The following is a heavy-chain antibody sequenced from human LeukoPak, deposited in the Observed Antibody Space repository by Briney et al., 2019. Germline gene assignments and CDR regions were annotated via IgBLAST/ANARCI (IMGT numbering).Heavy chain of an antibody. V-gene: IGHV4-39*07. CDR3: ARDRGGSGYYSDAFDI. J-gene: IGHJ3*02. CDR1: GDSLSSSSSY. CDR2: IYYSGST. Sequence: SETLSLTCTVSGDSLSSSSSYWGWIRHPPGKGLEWIGSIYYSGSTYYNTSLKSRVTISVDKSKNQFSLKLSSVTAADTAVYYCARDRGGSGYYSDAFDIWGQGTMVTVSS. D-gene: IGHD3-22*01.